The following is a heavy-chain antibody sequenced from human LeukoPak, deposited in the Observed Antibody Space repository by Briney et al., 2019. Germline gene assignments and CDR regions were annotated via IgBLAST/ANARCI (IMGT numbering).Heavy chain of an antibody. D-gene: IGHD3-3*01. CDR2: IYSGGSI. Sequence: LEWVSVIYSGGSIYYADSVKGRFTISRDNSKNTLYLQMNSLRAEDTAVYFCVGEGSGRFLGWGRTWLDSCGQGTPVLGSS. V-gene: IGHV3-53*05. CDR3: VGEGSGRFLGWGRTWLDS. J-gene: IGHJ5*01.